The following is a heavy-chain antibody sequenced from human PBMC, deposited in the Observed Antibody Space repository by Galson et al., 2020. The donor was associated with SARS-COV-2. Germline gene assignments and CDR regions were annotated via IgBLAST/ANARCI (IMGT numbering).Heavy chain of an antibody. Sequence: GGSLRLSCAASGFTVSDFYMSWTRQAPGKGLEWLSYIGRSGGPIFYADSVKGRVTVFMDNAKNLVYLQLNSLRAEDTAVYYCGRDVAPGRMDVWGQGTTVTVSS. CDR2: IGRSGGPI. CDR3: GRDVAPGRMDV. CDR1: GFTVSDFY. V-gene: IGHV3-11*01. J-gene: IGHJ6*02.